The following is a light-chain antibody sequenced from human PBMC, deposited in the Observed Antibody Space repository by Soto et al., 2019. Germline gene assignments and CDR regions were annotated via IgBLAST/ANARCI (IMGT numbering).Light chain of an antibody. CDR2: GNN. CDR1: SSNIGAGFD. Sequence: QSVLTQPPSVSGAPGQRVTLSCTGSSSNIGAGFDAHWYQQFPGTAPKLLIYGNNNRPSGVPDRFSASKSGTSASLAITGLQAEYEADYYCQSYDSSLSAFVFGTGTKVTVL. J-gene: IGLJ1*01. V-gene: IGLV1-40*01. CDR3: QSYDSSLSAFV.